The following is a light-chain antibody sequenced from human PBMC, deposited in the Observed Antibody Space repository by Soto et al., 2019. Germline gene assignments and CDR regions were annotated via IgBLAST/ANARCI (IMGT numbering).Light chain of an antibody. CDR1: QSVTTS. CDR2: GAS. J-gene: IGKJ5*01. V-gene: IGKV3-15*01. Sequence: EKVMTQSPATLSVSPGESVTLSCRASQSVTTSLAWYQQKHGQAPRLLLYGASTGATDIPARFSGGGSGTEFTLTISSLQTEDYAVYYCQQYYSWPHTFGQGTRLEIK. CDR3: QQYYSWPHT.